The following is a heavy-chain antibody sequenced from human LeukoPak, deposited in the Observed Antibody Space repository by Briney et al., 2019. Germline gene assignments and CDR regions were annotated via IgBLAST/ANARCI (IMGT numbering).Heavy chain of an antibody. V-gene: IGHV3-30*02. Sequence: PGGSLRLSCAAAGFTFSNFGMHWVRQAPGKGLERVAFIRFDGTSEFYADSVKGRFTISRDNSKNTLYLQMNSLRAEDTAVYYCARAGYDILTGYFDYWGQGTLVTVSS. CDR3: ARAGYDILTGYFDY. J-gene: IGHJ4*02. CDR2: IRFDGTSE. D-gene: IGHD3-9*01. CDR1: GFTFSNFG.